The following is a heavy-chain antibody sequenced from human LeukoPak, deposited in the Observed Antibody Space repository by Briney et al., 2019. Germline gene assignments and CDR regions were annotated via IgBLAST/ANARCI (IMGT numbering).Heavy chain of an antibody. CDR1: GGTFSSYA. CDR3: ARDREQFYGSGSYLSY. J-gene: IGHJ4*02. D-gene: IGHD3-10*01. CDR2: IIPIFGTA. V-gene: IGHV1-69*13. Sequence: SVKVSFQASGGTFSSYAISWVRQAPGQGLEWMGGIIPIFGTANYAQKFQGRVTITADESTSTAYMELSSLRSEDTAVYYCARDREQFYGSGSYLSYWGQGTLVTVSS.